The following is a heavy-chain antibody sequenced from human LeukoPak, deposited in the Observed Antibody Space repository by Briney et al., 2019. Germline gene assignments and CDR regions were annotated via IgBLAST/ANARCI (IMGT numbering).Heavy chain of an antibody. V-gene: IGHV4-59*01. CDR2: IYYSGST. CDR1: GGSISSYY. Sequence: ASQTLSLTCTVSGGSISSYYWSWIRQPPGKGLEWIGYIYYSGSTNYNPSLKSRVTISVDTSKNQFSLKLSSVTAADTAVYYCARDRASWGSYRYTIDAFDIWGQGTMVTVSS. CDR3: ARDRASWGSYRYTIDAFDI. D-gene: IGHD3-16*02. J-gene: IGHJ3*02.